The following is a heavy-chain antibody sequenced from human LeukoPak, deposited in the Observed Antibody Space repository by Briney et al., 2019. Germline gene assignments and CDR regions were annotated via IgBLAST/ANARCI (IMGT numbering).Heavy chain of an antibody. D-gene: IGHD4-17*01. Sequence: ASVKVSCKASGYTFTSYGISWVRQAPGQGLEWMGWISAYNGNTNYAQKLQGRVTMTTDTSTSTAYVELRGLRSDDTAVYYCASYGDYGVFDYWGQGTLVTVSS. CDR1: GYTFTSYG. V-gene: IGHV1-18*01. CDR2: ISAYNGNT. CDR3: ASYGDYGVFDY. J-gene: IGHJ4*02.